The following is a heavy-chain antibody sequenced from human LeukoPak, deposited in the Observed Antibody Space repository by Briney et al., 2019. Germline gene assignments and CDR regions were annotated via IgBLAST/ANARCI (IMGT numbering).Heavy chain of an antibody. CDR3: AKGGGNYYDSSGYFPDY. V-gene: IGHV3-23*01. D-gene: IGHD3-22*01. CDR2: ISGSGGST. Sequence: GGSLRLSCAASGFTFSSYAMSWVRQAPGKGLEWVSAISGSGGSTYYADSVKGRFTISRDNSKNTLYLQMNSLRAEDTAVYYCAKGGGNYYDSSGYFPDYWGQGTLVTVSS. CDR1: GFTFSSYA. J-gene: IGHJ4*02.